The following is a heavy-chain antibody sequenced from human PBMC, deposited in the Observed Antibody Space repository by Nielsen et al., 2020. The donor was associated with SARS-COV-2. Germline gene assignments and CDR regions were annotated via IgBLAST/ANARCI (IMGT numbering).Heavy chain of an antibody. Sequence: ASVQVSCKASGYTFTSHYIHWLLQAPGQGLEWMGIIKPSVGSTTYAEKFQGRVIMTRETSTSTVYMELSSLRSEDTAVYYCARDGARAFDYWGQGSLVTVSS. CDR3: ARDGARAFDY. CDR1: GYTFTSHY. J-gene: IGHJ4*02. V-gene: IGHV1-46*01. CDR2: IKPSVGST. D-gene: IGHD4/OR15-4a*01.